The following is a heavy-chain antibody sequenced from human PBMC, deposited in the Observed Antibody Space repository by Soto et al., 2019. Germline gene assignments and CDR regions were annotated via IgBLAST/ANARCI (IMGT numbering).Heavy chain of an antibody. V-gene: IGHV3-23*01. CDR1: GFTFSSYA. CDR3: AKARIRRPAAGTGIDY. CDR2: ISGSGGST. Sequence: GGSLRLSCAASGFTFSSYAMSWVRQAPGKGLEWVSAISGSGGSTYYADSVKGRFTISRDNSKNTLYLQMNSLRAEDTAVYYCAKARIRRPAAGTGIDYWGQGTLVTVSS. D-gene: IGHD6-13*01. J-gene: IGHJ4*02.